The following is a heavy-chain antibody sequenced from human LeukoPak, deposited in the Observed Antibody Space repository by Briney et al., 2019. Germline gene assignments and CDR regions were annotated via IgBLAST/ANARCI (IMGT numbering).Heavy chain of an antibody. V-gene: IGHV3-48*03. CDR3: ARERLNTMGDAFDI. Sequence: GGSLRLSCVASGFTLSSYEMNWVRQAPGMGLEWLSYTRASGSTEYAESVKGRFTISRDNAKNSLYLQLNGLRDEDTAVYYCARERLNTMGDAFDIWGQGTMVTVSS. CDR1: GFTLSSYE. D-gene: IGHD1/OR15-1a*01. CDR2: TRASGST. J-gene: IGHJ3*02.